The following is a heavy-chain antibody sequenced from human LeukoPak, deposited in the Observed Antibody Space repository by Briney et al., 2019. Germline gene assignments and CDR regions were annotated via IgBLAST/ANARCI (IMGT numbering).Heavy chain of an antibody. J-gene: IGHJ4*02. CDR2: VSGSGGTT. Sequence: PGGSLRLSCAASGFTFSSSAMSWVRQAPGKGVEWVSVVSGSGGTTYYADSVEGRFTISRDNYKNTLYLPMTSLRAEDTALYYCAKDRKYFDSWGQGTLATVSS. CDR1: GFTFSSSA. CDR3: AKDRKYFDS. D-gene: IGHD1-14*01. V-gene: IGHV3-23*01.